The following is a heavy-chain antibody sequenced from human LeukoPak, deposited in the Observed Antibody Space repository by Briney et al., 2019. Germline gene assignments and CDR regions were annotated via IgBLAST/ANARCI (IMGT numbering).Heavy chain of an antibody. Sequence: SETLSLTCTVSGGSISSGSYYWSWIRQPAGKGLEWLGRIYTSGSTNYNPSLKSRVTISVDTSKNQFSLKLSSVTAADTAVYYCARSGHYYDSSGYYSYYFDYWGQGTLVTVSS. CDR3: ARSGHYYDSSGYYSYYFDY. V-gene: IGHV4-61*02. J-gene: IGHJ4*02. D-gene: IGHD3-22*01. CDR2: IYTSGST. CDR1: GGSISSGSYY.